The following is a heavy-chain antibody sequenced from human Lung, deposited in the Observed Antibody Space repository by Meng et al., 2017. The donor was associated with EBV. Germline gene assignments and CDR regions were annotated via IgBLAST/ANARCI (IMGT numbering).Heavy chain of an antibody. V-gene: IGHV4-31*03. CDR2: IYYSGST. CDR1: GGSISSGGHY. D-gene: IGHD3-22*01. J-gene: IGHJ4*02. CDR3: ARGLWYYDRGGYFDN. Sequence: HVQPQAAGPRVVKPSQTPSLIRTVSGGSISSGGHYWSCIRQHPEKGLECTGYIYYSGSTYYKPSLKSRLTISVDTSKNQLSLRLSSVTAADTAVYYCARGLWYYDRGGYFDNWGRGTLVTVSS.